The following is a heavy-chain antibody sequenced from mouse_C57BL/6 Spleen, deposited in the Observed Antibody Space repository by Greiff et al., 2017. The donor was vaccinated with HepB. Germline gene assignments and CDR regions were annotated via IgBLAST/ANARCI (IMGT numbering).Heavy chain of an antibody. CDR2: INPNNGGT. J-gene: IGHJ1*03. Sequence: EVQLQQSGPELVKPGASVKMSCKASGYTFTDYNMHWVKQSHGKSLEWIGYINPNNGGTSYNQKFKGKATLTVNKSSSTAYMELRSLTSEDSAVYYCASPTVDWYFDVWGTGTTVTVSS. V-gene: IGHV1-22*01. CDR3: ASPTVDWYFDV. CDR1: GYTFTDYN. D-gene: IGHD1-1*01.